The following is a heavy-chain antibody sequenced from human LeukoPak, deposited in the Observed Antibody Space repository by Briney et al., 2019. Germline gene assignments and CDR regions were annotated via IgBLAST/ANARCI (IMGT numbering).Heavy chain of an antibody. D-gene: IGHD3-22*01. J-gene: IGHJ4*02. V-gene: IGHV3-30*18. CDR1: GFTFSSYG. CDR3: AKVGAYYYDSSGYYDY. CDR2: ISYDGSNK. Sequence: HPGRSLRLSCAASGFTFSSYGMYWVRQAPGKGLEWVAVISYDGSNKYYADSVKGRFTISRDNSKNTLYLQMNSLRAEDTAVYYCAKVGAYYYDSSGYYDYWGQGTLVTVSS.